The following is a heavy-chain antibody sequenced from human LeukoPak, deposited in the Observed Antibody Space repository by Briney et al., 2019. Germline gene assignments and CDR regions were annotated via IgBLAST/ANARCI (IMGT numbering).Heavy chain of an antibody. V-gene: IGHV3-48*01. D-gene: IGHD6-13*01. Sequence: PGGSLTLSYAGSGDSFSRHTMNWVRRAPGKGLEWIAYISSSGSPVHYADSVKGRFTISRDNARYSLYLHMNSLRAEDTAVYYCAREYDSRARFDSWGQGTLVSVSS. CDR2: ISSSGSPV. J-gene: IGHJ4*02. CDR3: AREYDSRARFDS. CDR1: GDSFSRHT.